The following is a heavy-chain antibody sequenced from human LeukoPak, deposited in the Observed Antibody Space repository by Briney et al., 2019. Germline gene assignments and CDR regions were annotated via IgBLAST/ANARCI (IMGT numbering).Heavy chain of an antibody. CDR1: GGTISSYA. V-gene: IGHV1-69*04. D-gene: IGHD3-22*01. J-gene: IGHJ4*02. Sequence: ASVRVSCKASGGTISSYAISWVRQAPGQGLEWMGRIIPILGIANYAQKFQGRVTITADKSTSTAYMELSSLRSEDTAVYYCATTYYYDSSGYYPSFDYWGQGTLVTVSS. CDR2: IIPILGIA. CDR3: ATTYYYDSSGYYPSFDY.